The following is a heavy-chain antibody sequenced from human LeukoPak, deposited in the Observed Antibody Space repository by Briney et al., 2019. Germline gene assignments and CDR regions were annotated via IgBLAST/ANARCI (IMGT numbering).Heavy chain of an antibody. CDR1: GFTFSSYG. CDR3: AKDIVVVPAAIDY. Sequence: GGSLRLSCAASGFTFSSYGMHWVRQAPGKGLEWVAFIRYDGSNKYYADSVKGRFTISRDNSKNTLYLQMNSLRAEDTAVYYCAKDIVVVPAAIDYWGQEPWSPSPQ. V-gene: IGHV3-30*02. CDR2: IRYDGSNK. J-gene: IGHJ4*01. D-gene: IGHD2-2*01.